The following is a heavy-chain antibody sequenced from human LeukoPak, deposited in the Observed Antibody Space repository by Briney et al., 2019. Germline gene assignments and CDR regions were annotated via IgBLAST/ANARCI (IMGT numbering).Heavy chain of an antibody. CDR2: IWYDGSNK. J-gene: IGHJ6*02. CDR1: GFTFSSYG. D-gene: IGHD6-13*01. Sequence: GGSLRLSCAASGFTFSSYGMHWVRQAPGKGLEWVAVIWYDGSNKYYADSVKGRFTISRDSSKNTLYLQMNSLRAEDTAVYYCARDRGSWSQYGMDVWGQGTTVTVSS. CDR3: ARDRGSWSQYGMDV. V-gene: IGHV3-33*01.